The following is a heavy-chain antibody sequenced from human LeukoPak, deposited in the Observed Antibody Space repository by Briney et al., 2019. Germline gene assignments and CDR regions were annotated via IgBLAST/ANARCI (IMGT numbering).Heavy chain of an antibody. CDR2: IRSTSSHI. Sequence: GGSLRLSCEASGFTFSAYAMTWVRQAPGKGLEWVSYIRSTSSHIDYADSVKGRFTISRDNAKNSVYLQMNSLRVEDTAVYYCARNNIFLDYWGQGILVTVSS. V-gene: IGHV3-21*01. CDR1: GFTFSAYA. D-gene: IGHD3-9*01. J-gene: IGHJ4*02. CDR3: ARNNIFLDY.